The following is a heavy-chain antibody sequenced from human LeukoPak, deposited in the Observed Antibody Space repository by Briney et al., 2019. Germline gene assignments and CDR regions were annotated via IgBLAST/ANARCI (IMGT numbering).Heavy chain of an antibody. CDR3: ARLPITKRAMDV. CDR2: IYYVGSP. CDR1: GGSISSGDSY. J-gene: IGHJ6*02. Sequence: PSETLSLTCTVSGGSISSGDSYWGWIRQDPRKGLEWIASIYYVGSPHYNPSLNSRRVTLSVDTTKNQFSLTLTSVTAADTAIYYCARLPITKRAMDVWGQGTTVTVSS. V-gene: IGHV4-39*01. D-gene: IGHD3-3*01.